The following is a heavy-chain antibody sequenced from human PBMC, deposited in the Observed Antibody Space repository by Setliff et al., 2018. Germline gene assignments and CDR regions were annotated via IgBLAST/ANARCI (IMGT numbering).Heavy chain of an antibody. D-gene: IGHD2-8*01. V-gene: IGHV1-18*01. CDR2: ISPHSGNV. J-gene: IGHJ4*02. CDR1: GYILKSYG. CDR3: ARLVRYCTKTTCQTLSGAEV. Sequence: ASVKVSCKASGYILKSYGISWVRQAPGQGLEWLGWISPHSGNVYSAPKVQGRVTLTTDTSTNTAYMELRNLQSDDTAVYYCARLVRYCTKTTCQTLSGAEVWGQGTLGTVSS.